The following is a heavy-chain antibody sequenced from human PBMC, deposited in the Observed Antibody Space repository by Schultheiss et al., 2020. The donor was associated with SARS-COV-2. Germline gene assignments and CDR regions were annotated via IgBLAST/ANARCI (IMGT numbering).Heavy chain of an antibody. Sequence: GGSLRLSCAASGFTFSDHYMTWIRQAPGKGLEWVSAISGSGGSTYYADSVKGRFTISRDNARNSLYLHMNSLRPEDTALYYCAKGHTGGVAGTFDYWGQGTLVTVSS. V-gene: IGHV3-23*01. CDR3: AKGHTGGVAGTFDY. J-gene: IGHJ4*02. CDR2: ISGSGGST. CDR1: GFTFSDHY. D-gene: IGHD6-19*01.